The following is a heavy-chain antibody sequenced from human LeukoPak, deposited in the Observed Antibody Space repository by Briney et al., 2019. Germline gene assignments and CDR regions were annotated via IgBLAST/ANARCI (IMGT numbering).Heavy chain of an antibody. V-gene: IGHV4-4*02. J-gene: IGHJ3*02. D-gene: IGHD4-17*01. CDR3: ARDPLGPGDHGRGAFDI. CDR2: IYHSGST. CDR1: GGSISSSNW. Sequence: SETLSLTCAVSGGSISSSNWLSWVRQPPGKGLEWIGEIYHSGSTNYNPSLKSRFTISVDKSKNQFSLKLSSVTAADTAVYYCARDPLGPGDHGRGAFDIWGQGTMVTVSS.